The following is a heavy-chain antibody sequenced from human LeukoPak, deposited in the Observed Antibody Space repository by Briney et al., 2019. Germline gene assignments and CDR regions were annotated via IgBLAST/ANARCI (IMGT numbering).Heavy chain of an antibody. V-gene: IGHV4-59*01. CDR2: IYYTGTT. CDR3: ATLGDFDY. D-gene: IGHD7-27*01. CDR1: GASISNYY. J-gene: IGHJ4*02. Sequence: PSETLSLTCTVSGASISNYYWSWFRQPPGKGLEWLAYIYYTGTTNYNPSVKSRLTISVDTSKNQLSLTLNSVTAADTAVYYCATLGDFDYWGQGTLVTVSS.